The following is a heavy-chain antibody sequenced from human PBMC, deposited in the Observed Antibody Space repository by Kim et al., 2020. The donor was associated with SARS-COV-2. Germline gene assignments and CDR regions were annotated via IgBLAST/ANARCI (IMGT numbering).Heavy chain of an antibody. CDR2: IYYSGST. CDR1: GGSISSYY. D-gene: IGHD2-15*01. J-gene: IGHJ6*02. V-gene: IGHV4-59*13. Sequence: SETLSLTCTVSGGSISSYYWSWIRQPPGKGLEWIGYIYYSGSTNYNPSLKSRVTISVDTSKNQFSLKLSSVTAADTAVYYCAREGYCSGGSCPRYYYYGMDVWGQGTTVTVSS. CDR3: AREGYCSGGSCPRYYYYGMDV.